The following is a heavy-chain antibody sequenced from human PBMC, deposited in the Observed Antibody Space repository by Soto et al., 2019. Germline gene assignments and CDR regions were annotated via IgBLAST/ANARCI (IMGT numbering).Heavy chain of an antibody. J-gene: IGHJ2*01. CDR2: IKSKTDGGTT. CDR3: TTALRVRRLLLPHWYFDL. Sequence: EVQLVESGGGLVKPGGSLRLSCAASGFTFSNAWMNWVRQAPGKGLEWVGRIKSKTDGGTTDYAAPVKGRLTISRDDSKNTLYLQMNSLKTEDTAVYYCTTALRVRRLLLPHWYFDLWGRGTLVTVSS. D-gene: IGHD3-22*01. CDR1: GFTFSNAW. V-gene: IGHV3-15*07.